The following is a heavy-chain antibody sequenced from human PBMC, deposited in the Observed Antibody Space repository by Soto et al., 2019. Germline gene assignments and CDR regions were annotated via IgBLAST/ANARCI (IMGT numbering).Heavy chain of an antibody. V-gene: IGHV3-74*01. D-gene: IGHD6-19*01. Sequence: EVQLVEPGGGLVQPGGSLRLSCAASGLTFSNYWMHWVRQAPGKGLVWVSRVIGDGSDTRYAASGKGRFTASRDNTQDTMYLHMSSLRVEDTAVYYCAAHRRGWQEDYWGQGTLVTVSS. CDR2: VIGDGSDT. J-gene: IGHJ4*02. CDR3: AAHRRGWQEDY. CDR1: GLTFSNYW.